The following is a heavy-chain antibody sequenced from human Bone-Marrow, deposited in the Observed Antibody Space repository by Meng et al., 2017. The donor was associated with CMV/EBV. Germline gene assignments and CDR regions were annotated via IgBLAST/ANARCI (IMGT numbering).Heavy chain of an antibody. CDR1: GFTFRSYA. Sequence: GESLKISCAASGFTFRSYAMSWVRQAPGKGLEWVSTLSGSGGSTYYADSVKGRFTISRDNSKNTLYLQMNSLRAEDTAVYYCAKDYDFWSGFYSYFFDYWGQGTLVTVSS. CDR2: LSGSGGST. D-gene: IGHD3-3*01. J-gene: IGHJ4*02. V-gene: IGHV3-23*01. CDR3: AKDYDFWSGFYSYFFDY.